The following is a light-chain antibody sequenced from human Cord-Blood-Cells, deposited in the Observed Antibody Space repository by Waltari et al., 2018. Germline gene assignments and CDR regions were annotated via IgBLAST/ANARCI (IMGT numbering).Light chain of an antibody. CDR3: QQSYSTPVT. J-gene: IGKJ1*01. CDR1: QIISSY. V-gene: IGKV1-39*01. CDR2: AAS. Sequence: DTQITQSQSAVSASVEARVTTTCRASQIISSYLNWYQQKPGKAPKLLIYAASSLQSGVPSRFSGSGSGTDFTLTISSLQPEDFATYYCQQSYSTPVTFGQGTKVEIK.